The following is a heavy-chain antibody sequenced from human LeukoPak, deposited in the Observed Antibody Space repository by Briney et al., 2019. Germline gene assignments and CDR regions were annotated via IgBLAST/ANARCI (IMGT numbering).Heavy chain of an antibody. CDR1: GFTFSSYA. J-gene: IGHJ4*02. CDR3: ARDHSGHYGDSSFDY. Sequence: PGGSLRLSCAASGFTFSSYAMSWVRQPPGKGLEWIGEINHSGSTNYNPSLKSRVTISVDTSKNQFSLKLSSVTAADTAVYYCARDHSGHYGDSSFDYWGQGTLVTVSS. D-gene: IGHD4-17*01. V-gene: IGHV4-34*01. CDR2: INHSGST.